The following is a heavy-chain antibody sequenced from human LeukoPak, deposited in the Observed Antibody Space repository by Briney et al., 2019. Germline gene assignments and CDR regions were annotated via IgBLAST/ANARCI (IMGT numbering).Heavy chain of an antibody. CDR2: IYTSGST. CDR3: ARQYRQQLVQEYYFDY. V-gene: IGHV4-4*09. J-gene: IGHJ4*02. D-gene: IGHD6-13*01. CDR1: GGSISSYY. Sequence: SETLSLTCTVSGGSISSYYWSWIRQPPGKGLEWIGYIYTSGSTNYNPSLKSPVTISVDTSKNQFSLKLSSVTAADTAVYYCARQYRQQLVQEYYFDYWGQGTLVTVSS.